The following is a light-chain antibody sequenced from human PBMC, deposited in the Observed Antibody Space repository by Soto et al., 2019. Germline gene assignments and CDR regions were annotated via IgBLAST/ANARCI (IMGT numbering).Light chain of an antibody. CDR1: SSDVGDYNY. V-gene: IGLV2-11*01. Sequence: QSVLTQPRSVSGSPGQSVTISCTGTSSDVGDYNYVSWHQQHPGKAPKLMIYDVSERPSGVPDRFSGSKSGNTASLTISGLQAEDEADYYCCSYAGSYTWVFGGGTKLTVL. CDR2: DVS. CDR3: CSYAGSYTWV. J-gene: IGLJ3*02.